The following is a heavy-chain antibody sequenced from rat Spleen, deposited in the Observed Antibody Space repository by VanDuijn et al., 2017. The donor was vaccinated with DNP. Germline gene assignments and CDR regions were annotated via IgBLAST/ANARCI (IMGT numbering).Heavy chain of an antibody. D-gene: IGHD1-11*01. Sequence: EVQLVESGGGPVQPGRSLKVSCVASGFTFSRNAMAWVRQAPTKGLEWVAALSYDGSSTYYRDSVKGRFTISRDNAQNTLYLQMNSLRSEDTATYYCARHGTTEGIAYFDYWGQGVMVTVSS. CDR2: LSYDGSST. CDR1: GFTFSRNA. J-gene: IGHJ2*01. V-gene: IGHV5-29*01. CDR3: ARHGTTEGIAYFDY.